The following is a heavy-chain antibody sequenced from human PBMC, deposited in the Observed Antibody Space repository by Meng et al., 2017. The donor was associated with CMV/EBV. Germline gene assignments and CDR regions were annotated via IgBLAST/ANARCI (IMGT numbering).Heavy chain of an antibody. V-gene: IGHV4-30-4*08. CDR2: IYYSGST. CDR1: GGSISSCDYY. Sequence: SETLSLTCTVSGGSISSCDYYWSWIRQPPGRGLEWIGYIYYSGSTYYNPALKSRVTISVDTSKNQLSLMLSSVTAADTAVYYCARAETLIAARPLYYYGMDVWGQGTTVTVSS. D-gene: IGHD6-6*01. J-gene: IGHJ6*02. CDR3: ARAETLIAARPLYYYGMDV.